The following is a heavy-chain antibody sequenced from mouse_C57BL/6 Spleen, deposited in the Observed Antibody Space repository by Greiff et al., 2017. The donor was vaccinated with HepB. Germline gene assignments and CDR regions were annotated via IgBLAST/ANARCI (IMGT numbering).Heavy chain of an antibody. Sequence: QVQLQQPGAELVMPGASVKLSCKASGYTFTSYWMHWVKQRPGQGLEWIGEIDPSDSYTNYNQKFKGKSTLTVDKSSSTAYMQLSSLPSEDSAVYYCARSGGSSGFEAYWGQGTLVTVSA. J-gene: IGHJ3*01. CDR3: ARSGGSSGFEAY. V-gene: IGHV1-69*01. CDR2: IDPSDSYT. CDR1: GYTFTSYW. D-gene: IGHD3-2*02.